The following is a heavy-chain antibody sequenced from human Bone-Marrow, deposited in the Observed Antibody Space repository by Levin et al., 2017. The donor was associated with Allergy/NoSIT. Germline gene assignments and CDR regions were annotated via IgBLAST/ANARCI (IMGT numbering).Heavy chain of an antibody. Sequence: GGSLRLSCAASGFTFSSYAMSWVRQAPGKGLEWVSGIRGSGVGTYYADSVKGRFTISRDNSKNTLYLQMKSLRAEDTAVYYCAKAISSSWSTGELDYWGQGTQVTVAS. CDR3: AKAISSSWSTGELDY. CDR1: GFTFSSYA. V-gene: IGHV3-23*01. J-gene: IGHJ4*02. CDR2: IRGSGVGT. D-gene: IGHD6-6*01.